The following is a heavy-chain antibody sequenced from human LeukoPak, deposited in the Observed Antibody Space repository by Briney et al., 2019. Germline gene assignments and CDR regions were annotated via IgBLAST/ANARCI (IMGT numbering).Heavy chain of an antibody. Sequence: HPGGSLRLSCTASGFTFSSYAMSWVRQAPGKGLEWVSAISGSGGSTYYADSVKGRFTISRDDSKNTLYLQMNSLRTDDMGVYYCARDKMGTHYFDYWGQGTLVTVSS. CDR2: ISGSGGST. V-gene: IGHV3-23*01. CDR3: ARDKMGTHYFDY. J-gene: IGHJ4*02. CDR1: GFTFSSYA. D-gene: IGHD5-24*01.